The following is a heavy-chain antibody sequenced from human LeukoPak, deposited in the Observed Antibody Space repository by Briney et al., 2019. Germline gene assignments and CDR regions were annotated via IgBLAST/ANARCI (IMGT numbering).Heavy chain of an antibody. CDR2: IRSKDHGGTT. CDR1: GFTFGDYS. J-gene: IGHJ4*02. V-gene: IGHV3-49*03. Sequence: GGSLRLSCTGSGFTFGDYSMSWFRQAPGKGLEWVSLIRSKDHGGTTENAASVKGRITISRDDSKNIAYLQMNSLKTEDTAVYYCTREIWDLGGGTWNRYIDSWGQGTLVTVSS. D-gene: IGHD2-15*01. CDR3: TREIWDLGGGTWNRYIDS.